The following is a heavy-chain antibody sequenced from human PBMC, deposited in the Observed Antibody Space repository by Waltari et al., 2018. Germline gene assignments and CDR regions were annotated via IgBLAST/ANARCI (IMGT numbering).Heavy chain of an antibody. V-gene: IGHV3-64*01. J-gene: IGHJ4*02. D-gene: IGHD2-15*01. CDR2: ISSNGGST. Sequence: EVQLVASGGGLVQPGGSLRLSCAAPGSTFSSTHLNWVRQAPGKGLEYVSAISSNGGSTYYANSVKGRFTISRDNSKNTLYLQMGSLRAEDMAVYYCARDLEVVAATGAVDYWGQGTLVTVSS. CDR3: ARDLEVVAATGAVDY. CDR1: GSTFSSTH.